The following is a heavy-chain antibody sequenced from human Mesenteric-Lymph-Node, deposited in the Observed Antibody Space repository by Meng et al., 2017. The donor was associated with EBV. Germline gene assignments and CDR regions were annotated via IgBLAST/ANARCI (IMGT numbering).Heavy chain of an antibody. V-gene: IGHV4-34*01. D-gene: IGHD3-10*01. Sequence: QGQLQQWGAGLLKPPETLSLTCAVHGGSFSDYFWTWIRQATGKGLEWVGEINHSGSTKYNPSLKSRVTISVDTSKNQISLNLNSVTAADTAVYYCARPRIRYGSGSYYYWGQGTLVTVSS. CDR2: INHSGST. CDR1: GGSFSDYF. J-gene: IGHJ4*02. CDR3: ARPRIRYGSGSYYY.